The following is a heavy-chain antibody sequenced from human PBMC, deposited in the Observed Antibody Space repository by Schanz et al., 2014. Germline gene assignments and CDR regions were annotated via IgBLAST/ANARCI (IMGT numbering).Heavy chain of an antibody. CDR3: AKVWKDHRIAGRPGWSDGMDV. J-gene: IGHJ6*02. CDR1: GFTFSSYG. Sequence: QVQLVESGGGVVQPGRSLRLSCAASGFTFSSYGMHWVRQSPGKGLEWVALISYDGSNKYYADSVKGRFTISRDSSKNTLYLQMNSLRAEDTAVYYCAKVWKDHRIAGRPGWSDGMDVWGQGTTVTVSS. D-gene: IGHD6-6*01. CDR2: ISYDGSNK. V-gene: IGHV3-30*18.